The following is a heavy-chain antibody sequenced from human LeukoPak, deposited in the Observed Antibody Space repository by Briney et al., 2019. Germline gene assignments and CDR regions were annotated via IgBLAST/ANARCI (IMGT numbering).Heavy chain of an antibody. D-gene: IGHD3-3*01. CDR1: GGSFSGYY. V-gene: IGHV4-34*01. Sequence: PSETLSLTCAVCGGSFSGYYWSWIRQPPGKGLEWIGEINHSGSTNYDPSLKSRVTISVDTSKNQFSLKLSSVTAADTAVYYCARRVGVVTGYYYYMDVWGKGTTVTVSS. CDR2: INHSGST. CDR3: ARRVGVVTGYYYYMDV. J-gene: IGHJ6*03.